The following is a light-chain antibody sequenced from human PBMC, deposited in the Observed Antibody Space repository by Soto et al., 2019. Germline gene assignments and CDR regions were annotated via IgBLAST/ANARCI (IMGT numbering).Light chain of an antibody. Sequence: DIQMTQSPSSLSASVGDRVTITCRASQDISNYLAWYQQKPGKVTELLIYTASTLQSGVPSRFIGSGSWTDFTLTISSLQPEAVATYYCQKNNSAPFTFGPGTKVDIK. CDR1: QDISNY. V-gene: IGKV1-27*01. J-gene: IGKJ3*01. CDR3: QKNNSAPFT. CDR2: TAS.